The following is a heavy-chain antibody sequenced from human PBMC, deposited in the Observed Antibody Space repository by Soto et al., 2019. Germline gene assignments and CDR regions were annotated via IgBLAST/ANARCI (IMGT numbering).Heavy chain of an antibody. D-gene: IGHD6-13*01. V-gene: IGHV5-51*01. Sequence: PGESLKISCKGSGYSFTSYWIGWVRQMPGKGLEWMGIIYPGDSDTRYSPSFQGQVTISADKSISTAYLQWSSLRASDTAMYYCARTSAAGKYYYGMDVWGQRTTVTDSS. J-gene: IGHJ6*02. CDR3: ARTSAAGKYYYGMDV. CDR1: GYSFTSYW. CDR2: IYPGDSDT.